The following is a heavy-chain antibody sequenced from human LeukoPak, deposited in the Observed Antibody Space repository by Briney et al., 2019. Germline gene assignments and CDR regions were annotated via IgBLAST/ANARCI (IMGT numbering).Heavy chain of an antibody. CDR3: ARPAVAGGAFDI. D-gene: IGHD6-19*01. V-gene: IGHV3-33*01. CDR2: IWYDGSNK. Sequence: GGSLRLSCAASGFTFSSFGMHWVRQAPGKGLEWVAVIWYDGSNKYYADSVKGRFTISRDNSKNTVYLQMNSLRAEDTAVYYCARPAVAGGAFDIWGQGTMVTVSS. J-gene: IGHJ3*02. CDR1: GFTFSSFG.